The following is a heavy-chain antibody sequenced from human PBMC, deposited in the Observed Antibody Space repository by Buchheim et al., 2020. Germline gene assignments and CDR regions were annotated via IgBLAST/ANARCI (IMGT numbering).Heavy chain of an antibody. CDR3: ARDGAGIAVQLKYWYFDL. Sequence: QVQLVQSGAEVKKPGASVKVSCKASGYTFTSYYMHWVRQAPGQGLEWMGIINPSGGSTSYAQKFQGRVTMTRDTSTATVYLELSSLRSEDTAVYYCARDGAGIAVQLKYWYFDLWGRGTL. J-gene: IGHJ2*01. CDR2: INPSGGST. CDR1: GYTFTSYY. D-gene: IGHD6-19*01. V-gene: IGHV1-46*01.